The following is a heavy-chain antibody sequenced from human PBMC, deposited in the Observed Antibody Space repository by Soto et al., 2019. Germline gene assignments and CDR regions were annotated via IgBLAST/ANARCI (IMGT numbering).Heavy chain of an antibody. V-gene: IGHV3-7*04. CDR1: GFTFSSYW. CDR2: IKQDGSEK. J-gene: IGHJ3*02. D-gene: IGHD3-22*01. CDR3: ARDYYDSSGTHAFDI. Sequence: VGSLRLSCAASGFTFSSYWMSWVRQAPGNGLEWVANIKQDGSEKYYLDSVKGRFTISRDNAKNSLYLQMNSLGAGDTAVYYCARDYYDSSGTHAFDIWGQGTMVTVSS.